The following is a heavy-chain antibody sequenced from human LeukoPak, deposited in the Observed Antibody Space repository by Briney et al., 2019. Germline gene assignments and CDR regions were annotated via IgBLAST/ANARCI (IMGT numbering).Heavy chain of an antibody. D-gene: IGHD6-19*01. CDR3: ARGIVAVAATQDY. Sequence: ASVKVSCKASGDTFTGHYMHWVRQAPGQGLEWMGWINPNSGGTNYAQKFQGRVTMTRDTSISTAYMELSRLRSDDTAVYYCARGIVAVAATQDYWGQGTLVTVSS. CDR1: GDTFTGHY. V-gene: IGHV1-2*02. CDR2: INPNSGGT. J-gene: IGHJ4*02.